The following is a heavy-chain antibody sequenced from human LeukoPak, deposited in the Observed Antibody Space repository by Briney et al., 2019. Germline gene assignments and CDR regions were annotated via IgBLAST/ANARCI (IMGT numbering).Heavy chain of an antibody. CDR1: GVSISSGDYY. CDR2: IYYSGST. CDR3: ARYADREGSFDY. J-gene: IGHJ4*02. Sequence: SETLSLTCTVPGVSISSGDYYWSWIRQPPGKGLEWIGYIYYSGSTYYNSSLKSRVTISVDTSKNQFSLKLSSVTAADTAVYYCARYADREGSFDYWGQGTLVTVSS. D-gene: IGHD3-10*01. V-gene: IGHV4-30-4*01.